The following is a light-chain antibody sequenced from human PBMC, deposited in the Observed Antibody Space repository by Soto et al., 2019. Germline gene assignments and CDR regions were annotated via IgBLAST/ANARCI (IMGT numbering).Light chain of an antibody. V-gene: IGKV3-15*01. CDR1: QSVGNN. CDR2: GAS. CDR3: QQRSNWPIT. J-gene: IGKJ5*01. Sequence: EIVMTQSPATLSVSPGERATLSCRASQSVGNNLAWYRQKSGQAPRLLIYGASTRATGIPARFSGSGSGTDFTLTISSLEPEDFAVYYCQQRSNWPITFGQGTRLEI.